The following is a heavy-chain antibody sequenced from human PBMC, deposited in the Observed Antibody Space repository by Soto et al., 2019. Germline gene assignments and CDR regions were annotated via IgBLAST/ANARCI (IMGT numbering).Heavy chain of an antibody. CDR3: ARDLKAVVNHIHYNHYGLDV. J-gene: IGHJ6*02. D-gene: IGHD3-22*01. CDR2: ISSGASTI. CDR1: GFIFNDYY. Sequence: PGGSLRLSFAASGFIFNDYYMSWIRQAPGKGLEWVAYISSGASTISYADSVKGRFTISRDNTKNLLYLQMNSLRAEDTAVYYCARDLKAVVNHIHYNHYGLDVWGQGTTVTVSS. V-gene: IGHV3-11*01.